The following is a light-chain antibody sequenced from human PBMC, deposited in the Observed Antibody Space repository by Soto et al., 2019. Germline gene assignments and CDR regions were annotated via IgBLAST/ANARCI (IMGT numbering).Light chain of an antibody. Sequence: EIVLTQSPATLSLSPGERATLSCRASKSVSSYLGWYQQKPGQAPRLLIYDASNRATGIPDRFSGSGSGTDFTLTISGLEPEDFAVYYCQQRSNWPRTFGQGTKLEIK. CDR3: QQRSNWPRT. V-gene: IGKV3-11*01. CDR2: DAS. CDR1: KSVSSY. J-gene: IGKJ2*01.